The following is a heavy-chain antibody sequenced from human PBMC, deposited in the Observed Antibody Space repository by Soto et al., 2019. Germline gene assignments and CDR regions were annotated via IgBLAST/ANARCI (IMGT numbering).Heavy chain of an antibody. CDR2: IGGSGGKR. V-gene: IGHV3-23*01. CDR3: SRVATDYINAVDH. Sequence: EVQLLESGGGLVEPGGSLRLSCAASGFTFNAYAMTWVRQAPGKALEWVSAIGGSGGKRYYAASVKGRFTISRDKAKDTVDLEANRLRVQHRPVFYYSRVATDYINAVDHWGLAILMTVSS. CDR1: GFTFNAYA. J-gene: IGHJ4*02. D-gene: IGHD4-4*01.